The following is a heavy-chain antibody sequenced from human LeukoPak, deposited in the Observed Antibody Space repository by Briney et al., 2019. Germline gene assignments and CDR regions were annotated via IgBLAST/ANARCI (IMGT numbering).Heavy chain of an antibody. CDR3: ARSRGFSISDSFNI. D-gene: IGHD2-21*01. V-gene: IGHV3-11*04. CDR1: GFGFSDYY. CDR2: ISGSGSVT. Sequence: GGSLRLSCAASGFGFSDYYMNWIRQAPGKGLEWVSYISGSGSVTYLADSVKGRFTVSKDSARNSLYLQMNSLRAEDSAVYFCARSRGFSISDSFNIWGQGTMVTVSS. J-gene: IGHJ3*02.